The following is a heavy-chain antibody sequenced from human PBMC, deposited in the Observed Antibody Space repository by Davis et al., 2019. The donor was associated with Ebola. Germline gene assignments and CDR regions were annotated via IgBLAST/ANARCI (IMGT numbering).Heavy chain of an antibody. V-gene: IGHV1-2*06. Sequence: ASVKVSCKASGYTFTSYAMNWVRQAPGQGLEWMGRINPNSGGPNYAQKFQGRVTMTRDTSISTAYMELSRLRSDDTAVYYCARGGERDIGWFDPWGQGTLVTVSS. CDR2: INPNSGGP. J-gene: IGHJ5*02. CDR3: ARGGERDIGWFDP. CDR1: GYTFTSYA. D-gene: IGHD2-15*01.